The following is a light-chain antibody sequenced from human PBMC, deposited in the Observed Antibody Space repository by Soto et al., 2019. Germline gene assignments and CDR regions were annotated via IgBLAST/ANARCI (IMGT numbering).Light chain of an antibody. CDR1: QSVRSY. J-gene: IGKJ1*01. CDR3: QQRSNWPPTWT. Sequence: EIVLTQSPATLSLSPGERATLSCRASQSVRSYLAWYQQKPGQAPRLVIFDASNRATGIPARFSGSGSGTDFTLIISDLEPEDFAVDYCQQRSNWPPTWTFGQGTKVESK. V-gene: IGKV3-11*01. CDR2: DAS.